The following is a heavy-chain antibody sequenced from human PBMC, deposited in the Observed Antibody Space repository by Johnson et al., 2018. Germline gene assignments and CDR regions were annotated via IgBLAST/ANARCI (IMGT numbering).Heavy chain of an antibody. J-gene: IGHJ3*02. CDR2: ISSDGSQK. CDR3: TREARGTTGAFDI. D-gene: IGHD1-14*01. CDR1: TFTFSGYT. Sequence: QVQLVQSGGGVVQPGRSLRLSCAASTFTFSGYTMHWVRQGPGKGLEWVAVISSDGSQKYYADSVKGRFTISRDNFKNTLYLQINSLRPEDTTIYYCTREARGTTGAFDIWGQGTRVTVSS. V-gene: IGHV3-30-3*01.